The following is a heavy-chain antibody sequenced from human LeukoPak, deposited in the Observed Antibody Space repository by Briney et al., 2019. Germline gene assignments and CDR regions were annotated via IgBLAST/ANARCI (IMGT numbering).Heavy chain of an antibody. J-gene: IGHJ4*02. V-gene: IGHV4-59*12. CDR2: IYFSGTT. CDR1: GGSISTYY. CDR3: ARGPADFDY. Sequence: PSETLSLTCTVSGGSISTYYWSWIRQPPGKGLEWIGYIYFSGTTNYNPSLKSRVTISVDTSKNQFSLKLSSVTAADTAVYYCARGPADFDYWGQGTLVTVSS.